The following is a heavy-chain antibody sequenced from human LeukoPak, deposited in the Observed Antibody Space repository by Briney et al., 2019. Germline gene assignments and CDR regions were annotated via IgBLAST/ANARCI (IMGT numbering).Heavy chain of an antibody. CDR2: ISAYNGNT. CDR3: ARAVVAATPPDY. Sequence: ASVKVSCKASGYTFTSYGISWVRQAPGQGLEWMGWISAYNGNTNYAQKLQGRVTMTTDTSTSTACMELRSLRSDDTAVYYCARAVVAATPPDYWGQGTLVTVSS. V-gene: IGHV1-18*01. J-gene: IGHJ4*02. CDR1: GYTFTSYG. D-gene: IGHD2-15*01.